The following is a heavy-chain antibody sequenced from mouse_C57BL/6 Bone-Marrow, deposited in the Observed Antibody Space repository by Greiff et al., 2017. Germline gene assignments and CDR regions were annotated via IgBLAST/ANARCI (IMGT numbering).Heavy chain of an antibody. CDR3: VRPLLGAMDY. CDR1: GFSFNTYA. V-gene: IGHV10-1*01. J-gene: IGHJ4*01. Sequence: DVHLVESGGGLVQPTGSLKLSCAASGFSFNTYAMNWVRQAPGKGLEWVARIRSKSNNYATYYADSVKDRFTISRDDSESMLYLHMNNLKTKDTAMYYCVRPLLGAMDYWGQGTSVTVSS. D-gene: IGHD2-12*01. CDR2: IRSKSNNYAT.